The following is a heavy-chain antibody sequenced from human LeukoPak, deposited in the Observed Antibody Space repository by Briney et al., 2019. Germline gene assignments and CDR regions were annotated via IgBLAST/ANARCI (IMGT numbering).Heavy chain of an antibody. V-gene: IGHV3-23*01. Sequence: PGGSLRLSCAASGFSFSTYEMSWVRQAPGKGLQWVSSISVSGGATYYADSVKGRFTISRDNSKNTLYLQMSSLRADDTALYYCAKRGVPGTHYFDCWGQGTLVTVSS. J-gene: IGHJ4*02. CDR1: GFSFSTYE. CDR3: AKRGVPGTHYFDC. CDR2: ISVSGGAT. D-gene: IGHD1-14*01.